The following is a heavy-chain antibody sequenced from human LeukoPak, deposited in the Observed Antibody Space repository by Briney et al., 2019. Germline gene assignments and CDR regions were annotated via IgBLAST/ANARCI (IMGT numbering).Heavy chain of an antibody. J-gene: IGHJ4*02. Sequence: GRSLRLSCAASGFTFSSYGMHWVRQAPGKGLEWVAVISYDGSNKYYADSVKGRFTISRDNSKNTLYLQMNSLRAEDTAVYYCARELERTFGGVIVMPGYWGQGTLVTVSS. CDR1: GFTFSSYG. CDR3: ARELERTFGGVIVMPGY. V-gene: IGHV3-30*03. D-gene: IGHD3-16*02. CDR2: ISYDGSNK.